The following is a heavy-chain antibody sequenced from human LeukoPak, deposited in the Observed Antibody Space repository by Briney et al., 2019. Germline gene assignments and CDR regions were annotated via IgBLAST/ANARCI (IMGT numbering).Heavy chain of an antibody. CDR2: MNPNSGNT. V-gene: IGHV1-8*02. D-gene: IGHD3-3*01. J-gene: IGHJ5*02. CDR1: GGTFSSYA. Sequence: ASVKVSCKASGGTFSSYAISWVRQATGQGLEWMGWMNPNSGNTGYAQKFQGRVTMTRNTSISTAYMELSSLRSEDTAVYYCARASTIFGVVIDNWFDPWGQGTLVTVSS. CDR3: ARASTIFGVVIDNWFDP.